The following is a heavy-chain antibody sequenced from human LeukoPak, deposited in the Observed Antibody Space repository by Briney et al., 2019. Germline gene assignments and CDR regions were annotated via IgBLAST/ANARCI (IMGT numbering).Heavy chain of an antibody. CDR2: IIPIFGTA. CDR3: ATRGQICSSTSCYTSFDY. Sequence: SVKVSCKASGYTFTSYYMHWVRQAPGQGLEWMGGIIPIFGTANYAQKFQGRVTITADGSTSTAYMELSSLRSEDTAVYYCATRGQICSSTSCYTSFDYWGQGTLVTVSS. J-gene: IGHJ4*02. D-gene: IGHD2-2*02. V-gene: IGHV1-69*13. CDR1: GYTFTSYY.